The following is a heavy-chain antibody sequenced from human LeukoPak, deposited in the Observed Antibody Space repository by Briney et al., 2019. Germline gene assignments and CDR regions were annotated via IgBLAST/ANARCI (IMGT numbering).Heavy chain of an antibody. CDR3: AKERPQQLVRPAYDY. Sequence: TGGSLRLSCAASGFTFSRFRMSWVRQPPGKGLEWVANINQDGSEIYYVDSVKGRFTVSTDNAKNSLYLQMTSLRAEDTAVYYCAKERPQQLVRPAYDYWGQGTLVTVSS. J-gene: IGHJ4*02. D-gene: IGHD6-13*01. CDR1: GFTFSRFR. CDR2: INQDGSEI. V-gene: IGHV3-7*03.